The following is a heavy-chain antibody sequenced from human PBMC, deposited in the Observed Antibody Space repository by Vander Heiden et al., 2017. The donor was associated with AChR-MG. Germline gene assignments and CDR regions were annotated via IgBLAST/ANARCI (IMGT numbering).Heavy chain of an antibody. D-gene: IGHD2-8*01. Sequence: EVQLLESGGGLIQTRGSLRISCLQDGFPFSSYAMSWVRQAPGKGLEWVSGISGRGGITNYADSVKGRFTIYRDNSKKTMDLQMNSLRAEDTAVYYCAKAVAPVYGYSDFWGQGTLVTVSS. V-gene: IGHV3-23*01. J-gene: IGHJ4*02. CDR2: ISGRGGIT. CDR1: GFPFSSYA. CDR3: AKAVAPVYGYSDF.